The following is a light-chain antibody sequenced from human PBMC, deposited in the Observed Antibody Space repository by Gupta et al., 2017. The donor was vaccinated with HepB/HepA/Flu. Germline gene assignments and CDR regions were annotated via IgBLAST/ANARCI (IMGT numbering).Light chain of an antibody. Sequence: EIVLTQFPGTLAVSPGERATLSCRASQSVSSSYLAWYQQKPGQAPRLLIYGASSRATGIPDRFSGSGSGTDFTLTISRLEPEDFAVYSCQQSGSSPKTFGQGTKV. V-gene: IGKV3-20*01. CDR3: QQSGSSPKT. J-gene: IGKJ1*01. CDR2: GAS. CDR1: QSVSSSY.